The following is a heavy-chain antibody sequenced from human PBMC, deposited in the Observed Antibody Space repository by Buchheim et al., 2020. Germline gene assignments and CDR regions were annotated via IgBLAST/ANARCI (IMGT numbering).Heavy chain of an antibody. CDR2: ISSSSSYI. V-gene: IGHV3-21*01. CDR3: VSEMATPRMD. Sequence: EVQLVESGGGLVKPGGSLRLSCAASGSTFSTYSMNWVRQAPGKGLEWVSYISSSSSYIYYADSVKDRFTVSRDNAKNSLYLQMSSLRAEDTAVYYSVSEMATPRMDWGQGTL. D-gene: IGHD5-24*01. CDR1: GSTFSTYS. J-gene: IGHJ4*02.